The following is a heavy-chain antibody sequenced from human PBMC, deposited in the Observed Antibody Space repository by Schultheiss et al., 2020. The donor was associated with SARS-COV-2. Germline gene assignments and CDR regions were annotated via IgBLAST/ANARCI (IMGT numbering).Heavy chain of an antibody. V-gene: IGHV3-21*05. CDR2: ISSSGTSI. CDR1: GFTFSSYS. J-gene: IGHJ4*02. CDR3: ARDSDLWGNHPYIGFDC. D-gene: IGHD3-16*01. Sequence: GGSLRLSCAVSGFTFSSYSMNWVRQAPGKGLEWLSYISSSGTSIYYADSMKGRFTISRDNAKNSLYLQMNSLRAEDTAVYYCARDSDLWGNHPYIGFDCWGQGTLVTVSS.